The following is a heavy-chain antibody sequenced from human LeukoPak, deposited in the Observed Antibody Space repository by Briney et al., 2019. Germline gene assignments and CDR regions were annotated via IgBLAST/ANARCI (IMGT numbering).Heavy chain of an antibody. J-gene: IGHJ4*02. CDR3: ARPYCSSTSCPLGY. CDR2: IIPIFGTA. V-gene: IGHV1-69*05. D-gene: IGHD2-2*01. Sequence: SVKVSCKASGGTFISYAISWVRQAPGQGLEWMGGIIPIFGTANYAQKFQGRVTITTDESTSTAYMELSSLRSEDTAVYYCARPYCSSTSCPLGYWGQGTLVTVSS. CDR1: GGTFISYA.